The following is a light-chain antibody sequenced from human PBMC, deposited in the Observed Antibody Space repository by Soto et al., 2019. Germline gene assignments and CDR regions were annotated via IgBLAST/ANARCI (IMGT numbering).Light chain of an antibody. CDR2: GAS. CDR1: QSVGSN. J-gene: IGKJ2*01. Sequence: EIVMTQSPATLSVSPGERASLSCRASQSVGSNLAGYQQTAGQAPRLLIYGASTRAPGIPARFSGSGSGTEFTLTISSLQSEDFAVYSCQQYNNWPYTFGQGTKLEIK. V-gene: IGKV3-15*01. CDR3: QQYNNWPYT.